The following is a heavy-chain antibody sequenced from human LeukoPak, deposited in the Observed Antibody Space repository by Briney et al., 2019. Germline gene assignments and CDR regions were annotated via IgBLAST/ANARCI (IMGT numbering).Heavy chain of an antibody. Sequence: PGGSLRLSCAASGFTFSSYGMHWVRQAPGKGLEWVAVISYDGSNKYYADSVKGRFTISRDNSKNTLYLQMNSLRAEDTAVYYCAKDLGYCSGGSCYHFDYWGQGTLVTVSS. D-gene: IGHD2-15*01. CDR2: ISYDGSNK. J-gene: IGHJ4*02. V-gene: IGHV3-30*18. CDR1: GFTFSSYG. CDR3: AKDLGYCSGGSCYHFDY.